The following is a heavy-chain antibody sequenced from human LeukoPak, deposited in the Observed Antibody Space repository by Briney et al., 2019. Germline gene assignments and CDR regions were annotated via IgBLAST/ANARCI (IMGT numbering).Heavy chain of an antibody. CDR3: AKDRDRGYSYGTFDY. CDR1: GFTFSSYA. J-gene: IGHJ4*02. V-gene: IGHV3-23*01. CDR2: ISGSGGST. Sequence: GGSLRLSCAASGFTFSSYAMSWVRQAPGKGLEWVSAISGSGGSTYYADSAKGRFTISRDNSKNTLYLQMNSLRAEDTAVYYCAKDRDRGYSYGTFDYWGQGTLVTVSS. D-gene: IGHD5-18*01.